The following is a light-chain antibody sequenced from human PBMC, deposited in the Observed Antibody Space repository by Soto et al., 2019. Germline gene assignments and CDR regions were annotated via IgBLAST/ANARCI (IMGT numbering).Light chain of an antibody. CDR3: CSYAGSSTSWV. J-gene: IGLJ3*02. V-gene: IGLV2-23*01. Sequence: QSALTQPASVSGSPGQSITISCTGTSSDAGNYNFVSWYQQHRGKAPKVIIYEDSTRPSGVSNRISGSKSGNTASLTISGLQAEDEADYYCCSYAGSSTSWVFGGGTKLTVL. CDR1: SSDAGNYNF. CDR2: EDS.